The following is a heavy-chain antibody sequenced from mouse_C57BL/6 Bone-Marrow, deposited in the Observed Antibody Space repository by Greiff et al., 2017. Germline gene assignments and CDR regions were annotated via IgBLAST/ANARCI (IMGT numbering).Heavy chain of an antibody. CDR1: GFTFSSYA. D-gene: IGHD2-4*01. Sequence: EVQRVESGGGLVKPGGSLKLSCAASGFTFSSYAMSWVRQTPEKGLEWVATISAGGSYTYYPDNVKGRFTLSRDKDKNTLYLQMSNLTSEETAMCYCAEVLYDYGGMHNGGQGTAVTVSA. J-gene: IGHJ4*01. CDR3: AEVLYDYGGMHN. V-gene: IGHV5-4*01. CDR2: ISAGGSYT.